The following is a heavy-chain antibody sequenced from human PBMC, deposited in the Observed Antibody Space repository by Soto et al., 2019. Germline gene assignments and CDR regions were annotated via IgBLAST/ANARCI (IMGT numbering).Heavy chain of an antibody. D-gene: IGHD2-2*02. CDR2: INPNSGGT. V-gene: IGHV1-2*02. CDR1: GYTFTGYY. CDR3: ARVPGELKSYTYYFDY. Sequence: GASVKVSCKASGYTFTGYYMHWVRQAPGQGLEWMGWINPNSGGTNYAQKFQGRVTMTRDTSISTAYMELSRLRSDDTAVYYCARVPGELKSYTYYFDYWGQGPLVTVSS. J-gene: IGHJ4*02.